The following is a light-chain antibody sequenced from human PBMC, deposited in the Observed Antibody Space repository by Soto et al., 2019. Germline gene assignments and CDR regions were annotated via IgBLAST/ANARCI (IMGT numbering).Light chain of an antibody. J-gene: IGLJ3*02. CDR2: SND. V-gene: IGLV1-44*01. Sequence: QPVLTQPPSASGTPGQRVTISCSGSSYNIGSNSVNWYQHLPGMAPKLLTHSNDHRPSGVADRFSGSKSGTSASLAISGLQSEDEADYYCAAWDDILNGWVFGGGTKLTVL. CDR1: SYNIGSNS. CDR3: AAWDDILNGWV.